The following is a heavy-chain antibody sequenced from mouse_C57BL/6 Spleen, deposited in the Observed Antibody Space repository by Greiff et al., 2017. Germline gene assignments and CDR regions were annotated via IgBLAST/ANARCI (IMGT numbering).Heavy chain of an antibody. D-gene: IGHD2-12*01. J-gene: IGHJ3*01. CDR1: GYAFSSSW. Sequence: VQLQQSGPELVKPGASVKISCKASGYAFSSSWMNWVKQRPGKGLEWIGRIYPGDGDTNYNGKFKGKATLTADKSSSTAYMQLSSLTSEDSAVYFCAYSPWFAYWGQGTLGTVSA. CDR3: AYSPWFAY. V-gene: IGHV1-82*01. CDR2: IYPGDGDT.